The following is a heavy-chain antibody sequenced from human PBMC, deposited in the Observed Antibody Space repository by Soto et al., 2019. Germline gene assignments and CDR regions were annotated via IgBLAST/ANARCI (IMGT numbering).Heavy chain of an antibody. CDR1: GFTFSSYS. V-gene: IGHV3-21*01. Sequence: GGSLRLCCAASGFTFSSYSMNWVRQAPGKGLEWVSSISSSSSYIYYADSVKGRFTISRDNAKNSLYLQMNSLRAEDTAVYYCARDLGGGYKLYYYYYGMDVWGQGTTVTVSS. D-gene: IGHD5-12*01. CDR3: ARDLGGGYKLYYYYYGMDV. CDR2: ISSSSSYI. J-gene: IGHJ6*02.